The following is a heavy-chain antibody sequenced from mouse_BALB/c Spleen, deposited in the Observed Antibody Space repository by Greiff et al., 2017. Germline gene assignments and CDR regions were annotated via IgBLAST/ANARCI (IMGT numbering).Heavy chain of an antibody. Sequence: VKLMESGPGLVAPSQSLSITCTVSGFSLTGYGVNWVRQPPGKGLEWLGMIWGDGSTDYNSALKSRLSISKDNSKSQVFLKMNSLQTDDTARYYCARDREITPYYYAMDYWGQGTSVTVSS. CDR3: ARDREITPYYYAMDY. CDR1: GFSLTGYG. D-gene: IGHD2-4*01. V-gene: IGHV2-6-7*01. CDR2: IWGDGST. J-gene: IGHJ4*01.